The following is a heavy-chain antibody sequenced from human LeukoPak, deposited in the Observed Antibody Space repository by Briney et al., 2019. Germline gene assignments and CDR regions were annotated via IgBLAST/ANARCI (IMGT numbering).Heavy chain of an antibody. Sequence: GGTLRLSCAASGFTFSSYGMSWVRQAPGKGLEWVSAISGSGGSTYYADSVKGRFTISRDNSKNTLYLQMNSLRAEDTAVYYCAKRGSPYGSGSGKGSDYWGQGTLVTVSS. CDR2: ISGSGGST. CDR1: GFTFSSYG. CDR3: AKRGSPYGSGSGKGSDY. D-gene: IGHD3-10*01. V-gene: IGHV3-23*01. J-gene: IGHJ4*02.